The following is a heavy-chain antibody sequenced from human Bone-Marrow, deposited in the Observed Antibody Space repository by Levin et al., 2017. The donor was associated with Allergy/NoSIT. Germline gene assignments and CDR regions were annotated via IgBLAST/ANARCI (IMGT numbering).Heavy chain of an antibody. CDR3: AKVPADLYYYYGLDV. V-gene: IGHV3-23*01. D-gene: IGHD2-2*01. CDR2: ISGSGDTT. Sequence: GGSLRLSCEASGVTFSNNAMTWVRQAPGKGLEWVSTISGSGDTTYYTDSVKGRFTISRDNSKNTVYLQMNSLRAEDTGIFFCAKVPADLYYYYGLDVWGQGTTVTVSS. J-gene: IGHJ6*02. CDR1: GVTFSNNA.